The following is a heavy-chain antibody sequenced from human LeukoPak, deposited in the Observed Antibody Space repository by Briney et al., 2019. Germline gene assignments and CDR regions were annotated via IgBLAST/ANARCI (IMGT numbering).Heavy chain of an antibody. CDR3: AYRIAAAGSFDY. V-gene: IGHV3-21*01. J-gene: IGHJ4*02. CDR1: GFTFSSYS. CDR2: ISSSSSYI. Sequence: GGSLRLSCAASGFTFSSYSMNWVRQAPGKGLEWVSSISSSSSYIYYADSVKGRFTISRDNAKNSLYLQMNSLRAEDTAVYYCAYRIAAAGSFDYWGQGTLVTVSS. D-gene: IGHD6-13*01.